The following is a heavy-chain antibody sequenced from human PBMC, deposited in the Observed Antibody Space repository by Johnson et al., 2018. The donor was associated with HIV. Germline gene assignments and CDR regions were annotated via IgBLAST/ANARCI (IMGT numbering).Heavy chain of an antibody. CDR2: ISYDGSNE. Sequence: QMQLVESGGGLVQPGGSLRLSCAASGFTVSSNYMSWVRQAPGKGLEWVAVISYDGSNEYYADSVKGRFTISRDNSKNTVYLEMNSLRAEDTAVYYCAKGGIDAFDIWGQGTMVTVSS. D-gene: IGHD6-25*01. J-gene: IGHJ3*02. CDR3: AKGGIDAFDI. CDR1: GFTVSSNY. V-gene: IGHV3-30*18.